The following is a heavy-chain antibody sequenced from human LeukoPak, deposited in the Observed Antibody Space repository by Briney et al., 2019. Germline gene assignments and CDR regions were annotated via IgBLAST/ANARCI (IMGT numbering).Heavy chain of an antibody. CDR3: ARPVEMATTSSDWFDP. V-gene: IGHV1-2*02. CDR1: GYTFTGYY. Sequence: GASVKVSCKASGYTFTGYYMHWVRQAPGQGLEWMGWINPSSGGTNYAQKFQGRVTMTRDTSISTAYMELSRLRSDDTAVYYCARPVEMATTSSDWFDPWGQGTLVTVSS. CDR2: INPSSGGT. J-gene: IGHJ5*02. D-gene: IGHD5-24*01.